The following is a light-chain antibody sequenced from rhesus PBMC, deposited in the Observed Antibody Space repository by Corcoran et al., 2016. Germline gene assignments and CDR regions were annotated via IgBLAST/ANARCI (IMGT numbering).Light chain of an antibody. Sequence: DIQMTQSPSSLSASVGDTVTITCRASQSISSWLAWYQQKPGKAPKLLIYQASSLQRGVPSRFSGSGSGTDFTLTISSLQSEDFATYYCKQYSSSPLTFGGGTKVELK. CDR3: KQYSSSPLT. CDR2: QAS. V-gene: IGKV1-22*01. CDR1: QSISSW. J-gene: IGKJ4*01.